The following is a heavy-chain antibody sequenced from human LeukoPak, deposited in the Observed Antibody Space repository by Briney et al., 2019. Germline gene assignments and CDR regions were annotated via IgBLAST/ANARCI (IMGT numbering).Heavy chain of an antibody. Sequence: NPSETLSLTCTVSGGSISSGGYYWSWIRQHPGKGLEWIGYIYYSGSTYYNPSLKSRVTISVDTSKNKFSLKLSALTAADTALYYCASYYYGSGSYSNPNNWFDPWGQGTLVTVSS. CDR3: ASYYYGSGSYSNPNNWFDP. V-gene: IGHV4-31*03. CDR1: GGSISSGGYY. CDR2: IYYSGST. D-gene: IGHD3-10*01. J-gene: IGHJ5*02.